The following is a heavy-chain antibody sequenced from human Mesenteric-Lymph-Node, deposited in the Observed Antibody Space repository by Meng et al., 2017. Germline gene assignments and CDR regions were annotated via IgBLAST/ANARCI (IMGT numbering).Heavy chain of an antibody. Sequence: QVQLQQWGAGLLKPSETLSLTCAVYGGSFSGYYWSWIRQPPGKGLEWIGEFNHSGSTNYNPSLKSRVTISVDTSKNQFSLKLSSVTAADTAVYYCVRTIGGADIVVVPAAYYFDYWGQGTLVTVSS. CDR1: GGSFSGYY. CDR3: VRTIGGADIVVVPAAYYFDY. J-gene: IGHJ4*02. D-gene: IGHD2-2*01. V-gene: IGHV4-34*01. CDR2: FNHSGST.